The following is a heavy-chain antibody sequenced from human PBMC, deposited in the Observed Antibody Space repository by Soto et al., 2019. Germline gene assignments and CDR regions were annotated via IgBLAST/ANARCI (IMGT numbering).Heavy chain of an antibody. J-gene: IGHJ1*01. CDR1: GFSFDNAW. V-gene: IGHV3-15*07. CDR2: IKSKPDGGTT. Sequence: EVQLVESGGDLVKPGGSLRLSCAASGFSFDNAWMNWVRQAPGKGLEWVGRIKSKPDGGTTDYAAPVKGRFTISRDDSKTTLSLQIDSLITEDPAVYYCIAEPPGYCSSHTCYAYFQYWGQGALVTVSS. CDR3: IAEPPGYCSSHTCYAYFQY. D-gene: IGHD2-2*01.